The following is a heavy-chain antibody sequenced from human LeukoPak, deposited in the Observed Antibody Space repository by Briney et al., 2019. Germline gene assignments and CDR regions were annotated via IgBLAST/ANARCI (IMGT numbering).Heavy chain of an antibody. CDR3: AGLSHGSGSN. Sequence: PGGSLRLSCAVSGFTFSHYELNWVRQAPGQGLEWMSYISTSGSTVYYADSVRGRLTISRDNAKNLLCLKMNSLRVEDTAAYYCAGLSHGSGSNWGQGTLVTVSS. CDR2: ISTSGSTV. V-gene: IGHV3-48*03. D-gene: IGHD3-10*01. CDR1: GFTFSHYE. J-gene: IGHJ4*02.